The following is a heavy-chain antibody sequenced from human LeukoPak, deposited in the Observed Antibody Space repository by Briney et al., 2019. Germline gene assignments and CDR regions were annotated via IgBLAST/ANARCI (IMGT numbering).Heavy chain of an antibody. CDR3: AKEYGPGSYYYDY. CDR2: ISASGVST. V-gene: IGHV3-23*01. Sequence: GGSLRLSCAASVFTFSTYAMTWVGQAPANGLQRVSGISASGVSTHYADSVKGRFTISRDNSKNTLYLQMNSLRAEDMAVYYCAKEYGPGSYYYDYWGQGTLVTVSS. CDR1: VFTFSTYA. D-gene: IGHD3-10*01. J-gene: IGHJ4*02.